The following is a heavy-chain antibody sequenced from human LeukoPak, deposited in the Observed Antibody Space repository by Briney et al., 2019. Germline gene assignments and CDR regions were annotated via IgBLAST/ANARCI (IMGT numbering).Heavy chain of an antibody. D-gene: IGHD6-13*01. CDR2: ISYDGSNK. CDR3: ARDPTSSTAYWFDP. Sequence: GGSLRLSCAASGFTFSSYAMHWVRQAPGKGLEWVAVISYDGSNKYYADSVKGRFTISRDNSKNTLYLQMNSLRAEDTAVYYCARDPTSSTAYWFDPWGQGTLVTVSS. V-gene: IGHV3-30-3*01. CDR1: GFTFSSYA. J-gene: IGHJ5*02.